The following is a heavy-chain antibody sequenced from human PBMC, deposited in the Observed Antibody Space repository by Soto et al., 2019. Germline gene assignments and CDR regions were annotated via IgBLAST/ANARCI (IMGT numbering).Heavy chain of an antibody. CDR3: AKAQYYDFWSGLNWFDP. V-gene: IGHV3-23*01. Sequence: GGSLRLSCAASGFTFSSYAMSWVRQAPGKGLEWVSAISGSGGSTYYADSVKGRFTISRDNSKNTLYLQMNSLRAEDTAVYYCAKAQYYDFWSGLNWFDPWGQGALVTVYS. D-gene: IGHD3-3*01. J-gene: IGHJ5*02. CDR2: ISGSGGST. CDR1: GFTFSSYA.